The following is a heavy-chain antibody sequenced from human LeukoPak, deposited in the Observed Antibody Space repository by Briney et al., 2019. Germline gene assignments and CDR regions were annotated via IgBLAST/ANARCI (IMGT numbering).Heavy chain of an antibody. CDR3: ARAEGHGGWYGYYFDY. CDR2: ISSSSSYI. J-gene: IGHJ4*02. Sequence: GGSLRLSCAASGFTFSSYSMNWVRQAPGKGLEWVSSISSSSSYIYYADSVKGRFTISRDNAKNSLYLQMNSLRAEDTAVYYCARAEGHGGWYGYYFDYWGQGTLVTVSS. V-gene: IGHV3-21*04. CDR1: GFTFSSYS. D-gene: IGHD6-19*01.